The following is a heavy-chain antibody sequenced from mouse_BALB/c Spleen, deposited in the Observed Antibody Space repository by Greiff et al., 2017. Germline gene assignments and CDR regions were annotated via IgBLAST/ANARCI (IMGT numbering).Heavy chain of an antibody. D-gene: IGHD3-3*01. Sequence: VQLQQPGAELVMPGASVKMSCKASGYTFTDYWMHWVKQRPGQGLEWIGAIDTSDSYTSYNQKFKGKATLTVDESSSTAYMQLSSLTSEDSAVYYCARGDGRRYYFDYWGQGTTLTVSS. J-gene: IGHJ2*01. V-gene: IGHV1-69*01. CDR1: GYTFTDYW. CDR2: IDTSDSYT. CDR3: ARGDGRRYYFDY.